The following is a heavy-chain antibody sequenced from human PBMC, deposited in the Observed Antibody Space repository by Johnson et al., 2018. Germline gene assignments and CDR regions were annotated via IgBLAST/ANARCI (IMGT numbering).Heavy chain of an antibody. CDR3: ARGYSSLIDYYYYMDV. D-gene: IGHD2-21*01. CDR1: GGSISSYY. CDR2: IYYSGST. Sequence: QVQLQESGPGLVKPSETLSLTCTVSGGSISSYYWSWIRQPPGKGLEWIGYIYYSGSTNYNPSPKSRVTISVDTSKNQFSLKLSSVTAADTAVYYCARGYSSLIDYYYYMDVWGKGTTVTVSS. V-gene: IGHV4-59*01. J-gene: IGHJ6*03.